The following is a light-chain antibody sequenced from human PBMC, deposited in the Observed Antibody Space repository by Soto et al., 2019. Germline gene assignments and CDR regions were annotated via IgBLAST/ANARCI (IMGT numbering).Light chain of an antibody. CDR3: QSYDSSLSGNVV. J-gene: IGLJ2*01. CDR1: SSNIGAGYD. CDR2: GNS. Sequence: QSVLTQPPSVSGAPGQMVTISCTGSSSNIGAGYDVHWYQQLPGTAPKLLIYGNSNRPSGVPDRFSGSKSGTSASLAITGLRAEDEADYYCQSYDSSLSGNVVFGGGTKLTVL. V-gene: IGLV1-40*01.